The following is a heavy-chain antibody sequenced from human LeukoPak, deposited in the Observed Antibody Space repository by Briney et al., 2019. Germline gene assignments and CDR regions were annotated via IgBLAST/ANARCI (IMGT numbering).Heavy chain of an antibody. CDR1: GFTFSRYA. V-gene: IGHV3-64*01. CDR2: ISSNGGST. CDR3: ARSPYYYGSGSPDFDY. D-gene: IGHD3-10*01. J-gene: IGHJ4*02. Sequence: GGSLRLSCGASGFTFSRYAMHWVRQAPGKGLEYVSAISSNGGSTYYANSVKGRFTISRDNSKNTLYLQMGSLRAEDMAVYYCARSPYYYGSGSPDFDYWGQGTLVTVSS.